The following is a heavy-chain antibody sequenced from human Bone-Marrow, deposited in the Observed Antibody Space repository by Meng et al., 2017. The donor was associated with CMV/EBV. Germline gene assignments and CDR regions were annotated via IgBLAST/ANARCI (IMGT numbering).Heavy chain of an antibody. CDR3: AREGRDLDY. CDR1: GFTFSNYW. V-gene: IGHV3-7*01. CDR2: IKQDGSEK. J-gene: IGHJ4*02. D-gene: IGHD2-15*01. Sequence: GESLKLSCAASGFTFSNYWMSWVRQAPGKGLEWLANIKQDGSEKYYVDSVKGRFTISRDNAKKSLYLQLSSLRAEDTAIYYCAREGRDLDYWGQGTLVTVSS.